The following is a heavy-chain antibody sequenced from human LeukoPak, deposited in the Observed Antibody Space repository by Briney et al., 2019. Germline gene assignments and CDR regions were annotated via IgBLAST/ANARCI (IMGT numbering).Heavy chain of an antibody. J-gene: IGHJ4*02. CDR2: IYYSGST. D-gene: IGHD1-26*01. CDR3: ARDRGGSYYY. V-gene: IGHV4-59*01. CDR1: GGSISSYY. Sequence: PPETLSLTCTVSGGSISSYYWSWIRQPPGKGLEWIGYIYYSGSTNYNPSLKSRVTISVDTSKNQFSLKLSSVTAADTAVYYCARDRGGSYYYWGQGTLVTVSS.